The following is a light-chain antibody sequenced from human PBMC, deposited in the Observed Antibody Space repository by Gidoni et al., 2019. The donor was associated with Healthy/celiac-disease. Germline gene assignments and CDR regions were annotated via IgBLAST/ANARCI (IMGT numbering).Light chain of an antibody. CDR3: QQYDNLPIT. CDR1: QDISNY. V-gene: IGKV1-33*01. CDR2: DAS. Sequence: DIQMTQYPSSLSASVGDRVTITCQASQDISNYLNWYQQKPGKAPKLLIYDASNLETGVPSRFSGSGSWTDFTFTISSLQPEDIATYYCQQYDNLPITFGQGTRLEIK. J-gene: IGKJ5*01.